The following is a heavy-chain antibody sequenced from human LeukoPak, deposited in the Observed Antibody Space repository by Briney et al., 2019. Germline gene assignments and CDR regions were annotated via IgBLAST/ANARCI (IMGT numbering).Heavy chain of an antibody. J-gene: IGHJ4*02. CDR1: GGSISSYY. D-gene: IGHD6-19*01. V-gene: IGHV4-59*08. Sequence: SETLSLTCTVSGGSISSYYWSWIRQPPGKGLEWIGYIYYSGSTNYNPSLKSRVTISVDTSKNQFSLKLSSVTAADTAVYYCARLAVAGPIGRYYFDYWGQGTLVTVSS. CDR3: ARLAVAGPIGRYYFDY. CDR2: IYYSGST.